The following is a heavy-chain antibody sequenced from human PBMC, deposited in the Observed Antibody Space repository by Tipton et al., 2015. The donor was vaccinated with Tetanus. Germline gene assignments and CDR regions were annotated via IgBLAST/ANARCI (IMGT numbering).Heavy chain of an antibody. J-gene: IGHJ4*02. CDR2: VYHSGAT. CDR1: GSSISRSGHY. CDR3: ARATGDS. V-gene: IGHV4-61*08. D-gene: IGHD1-14*01. Sequence: PGLVKPSETLSLTCTVSGSSISRSGHYWTWIRQPPGKEPEWVGYVYHSGATNYHPSLKSRPANSADTSKNQFSLKLSTVTVAETVVYYCARATGDSWGQGTLVTVSS.